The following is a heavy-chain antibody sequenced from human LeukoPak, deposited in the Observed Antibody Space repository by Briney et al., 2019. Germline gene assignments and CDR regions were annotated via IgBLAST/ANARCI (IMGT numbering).Heavy chain of an antibody. CDR2: ISFDGSNK. Sequence: GGSLRLSCAASGFTFGDFAMHWVRQAPGKGLEWVALISFDGSNKYYADSVKGRFTISRDNSKNTLSLQMNSLRAEDTAVYYCAKASGGDYGDYIDYWGQGTLVTVSS. V-gene: IGHV3-30*18. CDR3: AKASGGDYGDYIDY. J-gene: IGHJ4*02. CDR1: GFTFGDFA. D-gene: IGHD4-17*01.